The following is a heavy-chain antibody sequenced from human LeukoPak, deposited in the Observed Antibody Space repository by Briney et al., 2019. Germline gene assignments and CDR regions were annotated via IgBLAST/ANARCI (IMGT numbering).Heavy chain of an antibody. D-gene: IGHD6-19*01. Sequence: GGSLRLSCTVSGFSFSNSGMSWVRQAPGQGLELISAISVDGETALYADSVKGRFIISRDNSKNTSYLQMSSLRAEDTAVYYCAQGYLSGWYPHWGQGSLVSVSS. CDR1: GFSFSNSG. CDR3: AQGYLSGWYPH. CDR2: ISVDGETA. J-gene: IGHJ4*02. V-gene: IGHV3-23*01.